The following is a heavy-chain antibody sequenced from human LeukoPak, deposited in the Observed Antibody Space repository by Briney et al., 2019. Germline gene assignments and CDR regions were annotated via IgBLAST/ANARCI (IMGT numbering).Heavy chain of an antibody. D-gene: IGHD3-22*01. Sequence: PSGTLSLTCAVSGGSISSSNWWSWVRQPPGKGLEWIGEIYHSGSTNYNPSLKSRVTISVDKSKNQFSLKLSSVTAADTAVYYCARDPSYYYDSSGYYGDAFDIWGQGTMVTVSS. J-gene: IGHJ3*02. V-gene: IGHV4-4*02. CDR1: GGSISSSNW. CDR3: ARDPSYYYDSSGYYGDAFDI. CDR2: IYHSGST.